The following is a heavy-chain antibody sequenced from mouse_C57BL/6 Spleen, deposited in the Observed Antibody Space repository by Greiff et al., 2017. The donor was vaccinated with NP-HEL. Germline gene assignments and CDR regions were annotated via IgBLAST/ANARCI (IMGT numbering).Heavy chain of an antibody. CDR2: IRSKSNNYAT. Sequence: EVKLMESGGGLVQPKGSLKLSCAASGFSFNTYAMNWVRQAPGKGLEWVARIRSKSNNYATYYADSVKDRFTISRDDSESMLYLQMNNLKTEDTAMYYCVRHGAHGAMDYWGQGTSVTVSS. CDR1: GFSFNTYA. V-gene: IGHV10-1*01. J-gene: IGHJ4*01. D-gene: IGHD1-3*01. CDR3: VRHGAHGAMDY.